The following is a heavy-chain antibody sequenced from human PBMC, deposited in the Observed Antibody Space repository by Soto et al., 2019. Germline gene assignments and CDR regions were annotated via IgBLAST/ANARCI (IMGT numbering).Heavy chain of an antibody. J-gene: IGHJ5*01. CDR3: VRRHVSATGMDWFDS. CDR1: GYTFTSYG. CDR2: INAASGDT. D-gene: IGHD6-13*01. Sequence: GASVKVSCKASGYTFTSYGIHWVRQAPGQRLEWMGWINAASGDTKYSPKFQGRVTITRDTSASTAYMELSSLRSEDTAGYYCVRRHVSATGMDWFDSRGQGPLVTVSS. V-gene: IGHV1-3*01.